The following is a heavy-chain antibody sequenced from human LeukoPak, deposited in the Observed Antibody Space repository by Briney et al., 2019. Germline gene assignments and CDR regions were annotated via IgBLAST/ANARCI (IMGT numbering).Heavy chain of an antibody. J-gene: IGHJ6*03. CDR2: IYYSGST. CDR1: GGSISSYY. Sequence: SETLSLTCTVSGGSISSYYWSWIRQPPGKGLEWIGYIYYSGSTNYTPSLKSRVTISVDTSKNQFSLKLSSVTAADTAVYYCARAYSSSVGFYYYYYMDVWGKGTTVTVSS. V-gene: IGHV4-59*01. D-gene: IGHD6-13*01. CDR3: ARAYSSSVGFYYYYYMDV.